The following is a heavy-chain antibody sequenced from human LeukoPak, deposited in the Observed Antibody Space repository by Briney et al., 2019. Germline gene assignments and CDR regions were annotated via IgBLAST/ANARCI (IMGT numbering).Heavy chain of an antibody. CDR1: GGSFSDYY. Sequence: SETLSLTCAVYGGSFSDYYWSWIRQPPGKGLEWIGEINHSGSTNYNPSLKSRVTISADTSKNQFSLKLSSVTAADTAVYYCARVQDFDTSGYYLGYWGQGTLVTVSS. CDR3: ARVQDFDTSGYYLGY. V-gene: IGHV4-34*01. D-gene: IGHD3-22*01. J-gene: IGHJ4*02. CDR2: INHSGST.